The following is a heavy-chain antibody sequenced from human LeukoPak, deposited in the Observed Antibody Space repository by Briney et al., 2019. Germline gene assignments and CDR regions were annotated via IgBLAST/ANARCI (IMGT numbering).Heavy chain of an antibody. CDR2: IYYSGST. J-gene: IGHJ4*02. Sequence: SETLSLTCTVYGGSISSSSYYWGWIRQPPGKGLEWIGSIYYSGSTYYNPSLKSRVTISVDTSKNQFSLKLSSVTAADTAVYYCAGWQLEIADYFDYWGQGTLVTVSS. V-gene: IGHV4-39*01. D-gene: IGHD6-6*01. CDR3: AGWQLEIADYFDY. CDR1: GGSISSSSYY.